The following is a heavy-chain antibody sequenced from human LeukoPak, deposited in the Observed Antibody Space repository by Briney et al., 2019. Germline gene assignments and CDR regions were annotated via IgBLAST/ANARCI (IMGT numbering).Heavy chain of an antibody. V-gene: IGHV1-69*01. Sequence: ASVKVSRKASGGTFSSYAISWVRQAPGQGLEWMGGIIPIFGTANYAQKFQGGVTITADESTSTAYMELSSLRSEDTAVYYCARDRGPIAVAGRYFDYWGQGTLVTVSS. CDR3: ARDRGPIAVAGRYFDY. D-gene: IGHD6-19*01. J-gene: IGHJ4*02. CDR1: GGTFSSYA. CDR2: IIPIFGTA.